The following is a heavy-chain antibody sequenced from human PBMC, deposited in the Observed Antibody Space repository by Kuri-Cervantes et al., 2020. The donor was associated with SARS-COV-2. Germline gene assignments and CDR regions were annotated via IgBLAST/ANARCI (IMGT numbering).Heavy chain of an antibody. V-gene: IGHV3-48*01. Sequence: GGSLRLSCVASGFTFSSNSMNWVRQAPGKGLEWVSYISGSGFSTYYADSLKGRFTISRDNAKNSLYLQMNSLTAEDTAVYYCARGGRYYFDYWGQGSLVTVSS. CDR2: ISGSGFST. J-gene: IGHJ4*02. CDR3: ARGGRYYFDY. CDR1: GFTFSSNS. D-gene: IGHD1-26*01.